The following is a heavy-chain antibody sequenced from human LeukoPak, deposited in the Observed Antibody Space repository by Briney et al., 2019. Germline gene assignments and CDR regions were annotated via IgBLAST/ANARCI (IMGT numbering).Heavy chain of an antibody. CDR1: GGTFSSYT. J-gene: IGHJ4*02. CDR3: ASVSAYCSSTSCYGTYYFDY. Sequence: SVKVSCKASGGTFSSYTISWVRQAPGQGLEWMGRIIPILGIANYAQKFQGRVTITADKSTSTAYMELSSLRSEDTAVYYCASVSAYCSSTSCYGTYYFDYWGQGTLVTVSS. V-gene: IGHV1-69*02. D-gene: IGHD2-2*01. CDR2: IIPILGIA.